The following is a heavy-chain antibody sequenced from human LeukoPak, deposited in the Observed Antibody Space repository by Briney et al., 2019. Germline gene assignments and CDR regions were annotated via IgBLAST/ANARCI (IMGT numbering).Heavy chain of an antibody. CDR3: AREEYSSDWYGHDS. V-gene: IGHV4-4*02. CDR2: IYYTGTT. J-gene: IGHJ4*02. D-gene: IGHD6-13*01. Sequence: PSGTLSLTCAVSGGSISSSNWWSWVRQPPGKGLEWIGSIYYTGTTFDNPSLKSRVTLSVDTSKNQFSLRLTSVTAADTAFYYCAREEYSSDWYGHDSWGQGTLVTVSS. CDR1: GGSISSSNW.